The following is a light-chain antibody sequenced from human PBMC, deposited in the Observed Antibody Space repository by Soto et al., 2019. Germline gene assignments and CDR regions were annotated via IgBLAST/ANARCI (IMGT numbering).Light chain of an antibody. J-gene: IGLJ1*01. V-gene: IGLV2-23*01. CDR1: TIDVGSYSL. CDR2: EAS. Sequence: QSALTQPASVSGSPGQSITISCTGTTIDVGSYSLVSWYQHHPGKAPQLMIYEASKRPSGVPNRFSGSKSGNTASLTVSGLQAEDEADYYCYPYGGSYYAFGTGSKFTVL. CDR3: YPYGGSYYA.